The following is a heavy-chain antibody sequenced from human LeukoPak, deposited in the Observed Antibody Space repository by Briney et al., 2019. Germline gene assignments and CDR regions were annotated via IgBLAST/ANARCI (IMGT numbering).Heavy chain of an antibody. CDR2: ISGSGGST. CDR1: GFTFSSYA. Sequence: GGSLRLSCAASGFTFSSYAMSWVRQAPGKGLEWVSAISGSGGSTYYADSVKGRFTISRDNSKNTLYLQMNSLRAEDTAVYYCAKTPLYCSSTSCYKDAFDIWGQGTMVTVSS. CDR3: AKTPLYCSSTSCYKDAFDI. D-gene: IGHD2-2*02. J-gene: IGHJ3*02. V-gene: IGHV3-23*01.